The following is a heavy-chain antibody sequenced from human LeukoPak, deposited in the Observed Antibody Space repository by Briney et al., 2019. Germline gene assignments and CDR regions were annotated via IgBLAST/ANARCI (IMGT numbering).Heavy chain of an antibody. CDR3: AKAYSSSSFAFDI. J-gene: IGHJ3*02. CDR1: GFTFSSYG. CDR2: IRYDGSNK. D-gene: IGHD6-6*01. V-gene: IGHV3-30*02. Sequence: GGSLRLSCAASGFTFSSYGMHWVRQAPGKGLEWVAFIRYDGSNKYYADSVKGRFTISRDNSKNTLYLQMNSLRAEDTAVYYCAKAYSSSSFAFDIWGQGTMATVSS.